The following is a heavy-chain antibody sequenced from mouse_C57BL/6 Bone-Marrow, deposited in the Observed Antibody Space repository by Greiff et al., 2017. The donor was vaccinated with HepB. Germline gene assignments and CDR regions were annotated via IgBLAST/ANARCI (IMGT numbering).Heavy chain of an antibody. Sequence: EVQGVESGGGLVQPGGSLKLSCAASGFTFSDYYMYWVRQTPEKRLEWVAYISNGGGSTYYPDTVKGRFTISRDNAKNTLYLQMSRLKSEDTAMYYCASRTGMYWYFDVWGTGTTVTVSS. J-gene: IGHJ1*03. CDR2: ISNGGGST. CDR1: GFTFSDYY. V-gene: IGHV5-12*01. CDR3: ASRTGMYWYFDV. D-gene: IGHD4-1*01.